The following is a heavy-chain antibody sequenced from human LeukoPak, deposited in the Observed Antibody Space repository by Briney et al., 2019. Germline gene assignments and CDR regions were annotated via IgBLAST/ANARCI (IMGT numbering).Heavy chain of an antibody. V-gene: IGHV3-53*01. Sequence: GGSLRLSCAASGFTFSSYAMSWVRQAPGKGLEWVSVIYSGGSTYYADSVEGRFTISRDNSKNTLYLQMNSLRAEDTAVYYCARDGSESSSWYCWGQGTLVTVSS. CDR2: IYSGGST. CDR3: ARDGSESSSWYC. CDR1: GFTFSSYA. J-gene: IGHJ4*02. D-gene: IGHD6-13*01.